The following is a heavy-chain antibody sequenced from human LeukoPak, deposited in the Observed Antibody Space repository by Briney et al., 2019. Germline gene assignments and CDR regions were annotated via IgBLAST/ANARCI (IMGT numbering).Heavy chain of an antibody. Sequence: GGSLRVSCAASGFTFSSYGMHWVRQAPGNGLEWVAVISYDGSNKYYADSVKGRFTISRDNSKNTLYLQMSSLRAEDTAVYYCAKGALSSVYAGYYFDYWGQGTLVTVSS. J-gene: IGHJ4*02. V-gene: IGHV3-30*18. CDR3: AKGALSSVYAGYYFDY. CDR1: GFTFSSYG. CDR2: ISYDGSNK. D-gene: IGHD3-22*01.